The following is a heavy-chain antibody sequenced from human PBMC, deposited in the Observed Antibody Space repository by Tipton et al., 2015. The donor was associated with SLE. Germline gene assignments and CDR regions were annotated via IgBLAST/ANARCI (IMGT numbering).Heavy chain of an antibody. CDR3: AREGDSGYVSNWFDP. Sequence: LRLSCTVSGYSIISGYYWGWIRQPPGKGLEGIGSIYHSGSTYYNPSLKSRVTISRGTSKNQFSLKLSSVTAADTAVYYCAREGDSGYVSNWFDPWGQGTLVTVSS. J-gene: IGHJ5*02. CDR1: GYSIISGYY. V-gene: IGHV4-38-2*02. CDR2: IYHSGST. D-gene: IGHD5-12*01.